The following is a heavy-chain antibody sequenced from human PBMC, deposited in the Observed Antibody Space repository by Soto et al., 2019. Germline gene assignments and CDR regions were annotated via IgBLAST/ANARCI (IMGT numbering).Heavy chain of an antibody. CDR1: GFTFSSYG. CDR2: IWYDGSNK. CDR3: ARGGPGSGWYGGDY. Sequence: QVQLVESGGGVVQPGRSLRLSCAASGFTFSSYGMHWVRQAPGKGLEWVAVIWYDGSNKYYADSVKGRFTISRDNSKNTLYLQMNSLRAEDTAVYYCARGGPGSGWYGGDYWGQGTLVTVSS. D-gene: IGHD6-19*01. J-gene: IGHJ4*02. V-gene: IGHV3-33*01.